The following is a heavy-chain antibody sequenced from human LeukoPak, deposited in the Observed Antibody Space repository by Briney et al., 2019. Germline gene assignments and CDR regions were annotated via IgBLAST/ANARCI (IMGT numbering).Heavy chain of an antibody. CDR3: ARLGRHQLPGLTYNYHDIEV. J-gene: IGHJ6*03. CDR2: IYYSGTT. CDR1: GGSMSSYY. V-gene: IGHV4-59*08. Sequence: SGTLSLTCTVSGGSMSSYYWSWIRQPAGKGLEWIGYIYYSGTTNYDPSLRSRVTMSVDTSVNQFSLTLYSVTAADTAVYYCARLGRHQLPGLTYNYHDIEVWGKGATVTVSS. D-gene: IGHD2-2*01.